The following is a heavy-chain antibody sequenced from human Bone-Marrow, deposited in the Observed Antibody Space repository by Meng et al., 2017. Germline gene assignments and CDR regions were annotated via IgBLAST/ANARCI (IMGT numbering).Heavy chain of an antibody. J-gene: IGHJ4*02. Sequence: GESLKISCAASGFTFSSYAMSWVRQAPGKGLEWVSAISGSGGSTYYADSVKGRFTISRDNSKNTLYLQMNSLRAEDTAVYYCAKDLTVSSGCTAPQYYFDYWGQGTLVTVSS. CDR1: GFTFSSYA. CDR3: AKDLTVSSGCTAPQYYFDY. CDR2: ISGSGGST. D-gene: IGHD6-19*01. V-gene: IGHV3-23*01.